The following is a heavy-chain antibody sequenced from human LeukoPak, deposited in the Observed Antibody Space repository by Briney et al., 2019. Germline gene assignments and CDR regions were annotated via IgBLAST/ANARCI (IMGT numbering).Heavy chain of an antibody. Sequence: PGGSLRLSCAASGFTVSSNYMSWVRQAPGKGLEWVSVIYSGGSTYYADSVKGRFTISRDNSKNTLYLQMNSLRAEDTAVYYCAREILSGYYGSGSYTRRGFDYWGQGTLVTVSS. J-gene: IGHJ4*02. CDR2: IYSGGST. D-gene: IGHD3-10*01. CDR3: AREILSGYYGSGSYTRRGFDY. CDR1: GFTVSSNY. V-gene: IGHV3-53*01.